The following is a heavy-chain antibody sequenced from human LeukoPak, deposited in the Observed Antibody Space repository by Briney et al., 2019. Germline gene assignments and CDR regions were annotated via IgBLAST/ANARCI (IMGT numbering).Heavy chain of an antibody. D-gene: IGHD3-9*01. V-gene: IGHV3-7*01. Sequence: PGGSLRLSCAASGFPFGRYWMSWVSQAPGKGLQWVANIKTDGRDTYYLDSVKGRFTISRYNAKNSLYLQMNSLRVEDTAVYYCARSLPGTGSWGQGTLVTVSS. CDR1: GFPFGRYW. J-gene: IGHJ5*02. CDR3: ARSLPGTGS. CDR2: IKTDGRDT.